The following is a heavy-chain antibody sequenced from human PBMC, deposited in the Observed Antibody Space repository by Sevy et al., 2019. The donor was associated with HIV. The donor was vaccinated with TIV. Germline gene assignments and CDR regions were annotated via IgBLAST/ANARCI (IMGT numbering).Heavy chain of an antibody. CDR2: ISGSGGST. V-gene: IGHV3-23*01. CDR1: GFTFSSYA. D-gene: IGHD3-22*01. CDR3: AKDLSRVVLNYYFDY. Sequence: GGSLRLSCAASGFTFSSYAMSWVRQAPGKGLEWVSAISGSGGSTYYADSVKGRFTISRDNSKNTLYLQMNSLRAEDTAVYYCAKDLSRVVLNYYFDYRGQGTLVTVSS. J-gene: IGHJ4*02.